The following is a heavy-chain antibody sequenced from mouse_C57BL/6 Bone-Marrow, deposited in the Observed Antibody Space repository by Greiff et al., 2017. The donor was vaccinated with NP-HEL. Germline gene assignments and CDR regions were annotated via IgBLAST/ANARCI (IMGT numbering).Heavy chain of an antibody. D-gene: IGHD2-3*01. CDR1: GYTFTSYW. Sequence: VQGVESGAELAKPGASVKLSCKASGYTFTSYWMHWVKQRPGQGLEWIGYINPSSGYTKYNQKFKDKATLTADKSSSTAYMHLSSLTYVDSAVYYCARIYDGYYLWGQGTLVTVSA. CDR3: ARIYDGYYL. CDR2: INPSSGYT. V-gene: IGHV1-7*01. J-gene: IGHJ3*01.